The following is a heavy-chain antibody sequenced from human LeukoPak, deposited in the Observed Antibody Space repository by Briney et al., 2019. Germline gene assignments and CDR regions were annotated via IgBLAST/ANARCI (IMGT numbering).Heavy chain of an antibody. Sequence: SETLSLTCTVSGGSISGGDYYWSWIRQPPGKGLEWIGYIYYSGSTYYNPSFKSRVTISVDTSKNQFSLKLSSVTAADTAVYYCARMLLRFPTYWFDPWGPGTLVTVSS. V-gene: IGHV4-30-4*08. CDR2: IYYSGST. J-gene: IGHJ5*02. CDR3: ARMLLRFPTYWFDP. D-gene: IGHD3-3*01. CDR1: GGSISGGDYY.